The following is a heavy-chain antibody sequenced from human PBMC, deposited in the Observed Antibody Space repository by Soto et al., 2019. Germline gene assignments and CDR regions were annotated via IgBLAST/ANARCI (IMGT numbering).Heavy chain of an antibody. V-gene: IGHV1-2*04. J-gene: IGHJ6*02. CDR2: INPNSGGT. Sequence: GASVKVSCKASGYTFTGYYMHWVRQAPGQGLEWMGWINPNSGGTNYAQKFQGWVTMTRDTSISTAYMELSRLRSDDTAVYYCARDLVRGVGFYYYYGMDVWGQGTTVTVSS. CDR1: GYTFTGYY. D-gene: IGHD3-10*01. CDR3: ARDLVRGVGFYYYYGMDV.